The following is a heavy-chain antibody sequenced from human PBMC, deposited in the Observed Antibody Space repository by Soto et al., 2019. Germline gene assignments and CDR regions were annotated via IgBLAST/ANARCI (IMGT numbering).Heavy chain of an antibody. J-gene: IGHJ6*02. Sequence: ASVKVSCKASRYTFTSYYMHWVRQAPGQGLEWMGIINPSGGSTSYAQKFQGRVTMTRDTSTSTVYMELSSLRSEDTAVYYCARGYDSSGYYYGMGMDVWGQGTTVTVSS. CDR2: INPSGGST. CDR3: ARGYDSSGYYYGMGMDV. CDR1: RYTFTSYY. V-gene: IGHV1-46*01. D-gene: IGHD3-22*01.